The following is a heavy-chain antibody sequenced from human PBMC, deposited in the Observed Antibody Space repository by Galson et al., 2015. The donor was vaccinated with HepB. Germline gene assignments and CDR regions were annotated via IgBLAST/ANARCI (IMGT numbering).Heavy chain of an antibody. Sequence: SLRLSCAASGFTFSSYSMNWVRQAPGEGLEWVSSISSSSSYIYYADSVKGRFTISRDNAKNSLYLQMNSLRAEDTAVYYCARDSLYGDYYYYGMDVWGQGTTVTVSS. D-gene: IGHD4-17*01. V-gene: IGHV3-21*01. CDR3: ARDSLYGDYYYYGMDV. J-gene: IGHJ6*02. CDR2: ISSSSSYI. CDR1: GFTFSSYS.